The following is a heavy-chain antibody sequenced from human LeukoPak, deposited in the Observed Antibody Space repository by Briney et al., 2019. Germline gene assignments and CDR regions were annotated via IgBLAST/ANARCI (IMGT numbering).Heavy chain of an antibody. CDR2: ISSSSSYI. J-gene: IGHJ4*02. CDR1: GFTFSSYS. CDR3: ARADYDFWSGYSNFDY. V-gene: IGHV3-21*01. Sequence: GGSLRLSCAASGFTFSSYSMNWVRQAPGKGLEWVSSISSSSSYIYYADSVKGRFTISRDNAKNSLYLQMNSLRAEGTAVYYCARADYDFWSGYSNFDYWGQGTLVTVSS. D-gene: IGHD3-3*01.